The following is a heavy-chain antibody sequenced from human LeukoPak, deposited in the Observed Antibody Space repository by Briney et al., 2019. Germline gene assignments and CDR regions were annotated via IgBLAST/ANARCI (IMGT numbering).Heavy chain of an antibody. Sequence: SVKVSCKASGGTFSSYAISWVRQAPGQGLEWMGRIIPILGIANYAQKFQGRVTITADKSTSTAYMELSSLRSEDTAVYYCARDPAYCGGDCRIDYWGQGTLVTVSS. V-gene: IGHV1-69*04. J-gene: IGHJ4*02. CDR2: IIPILGIA. CDR1: GGTFSSYA. CDR3: ARDPAYCGGDCRIDY. D-gene: IGHD2-21*02.